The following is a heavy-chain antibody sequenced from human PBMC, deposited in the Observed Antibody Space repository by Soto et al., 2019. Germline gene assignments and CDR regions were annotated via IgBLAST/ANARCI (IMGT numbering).Heavy chain of an antibody. CDR1: GFTFSSYG. J-gene: IGHJ5*02. CDR3: ARVAYSSGWSEWFDP. D-gene: IGHD6-19*01. Sequence: QPGGSLRLSCAASGFTFSSYGMHWVRQAPGKGLEWVAVIWFDGSNKYYADSVKGRFTISRDNSRNTLYLQMNSLRAEDTAVYYCARVAYSSGWSEWFDPWGQGTLLTVSS. V-gene: IGHV3-33*01. CDR2: IWFDGSNK.